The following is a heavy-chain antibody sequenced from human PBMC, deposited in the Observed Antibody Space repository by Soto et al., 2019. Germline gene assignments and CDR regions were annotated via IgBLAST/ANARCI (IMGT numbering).Heavy chain of an antibody. CDR2: ISWNSGSI. D-gene: IGHD3-9*01. V-gene: IGHV3-9*01. Sequence: EVQLVESGGGMVQPGRSLRLSCAASGFTFDDYAMHWVRQAPGKGLEWVSGISWNSGSIGYADSVKGRFTISRDNDKNCLYLQMNSLRAEDTALYYCAKDPSYDILTGYHDYWGQGTLVTVSS. CDR1: GFTFDDYA. J-gene: IGHJ4*02. CDR3: AKDPSYDILTGYHDY.